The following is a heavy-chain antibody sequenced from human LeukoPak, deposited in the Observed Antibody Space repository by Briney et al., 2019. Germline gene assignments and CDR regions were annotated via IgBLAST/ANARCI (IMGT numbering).Heavy chain of an antibody. J-gene: IGHJ5*02. D-gene: IGHD1-1*01. Sequence: PSETLSLTCTVSSGSISTSNYYWGWVRQPPGKALEWIGNIFYSGSTYYSPSLKSRVTISLDTSRNQFSLKLSSVTAADTTVYYCARDSDTGGFDPWGQGTLVTVSS. CDR3: ARDSDTGGFDP. CDR1: SGSISTSNYY. CDR2: IFYSGST. V-gene: IGHV4-39*07.